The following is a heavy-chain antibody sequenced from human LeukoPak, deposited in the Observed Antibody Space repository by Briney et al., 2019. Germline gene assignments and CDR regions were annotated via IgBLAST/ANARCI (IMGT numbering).Heavy chain of an antibody. D-gene: IGHD3-22*01. CDR2: ISYDGSNK. Sequence: GGSLRLSCAASGFTFSSYGMHWVRQAPGKGLEWVAVISYDGSNKYYADSVKGRFTISRDNSKNTLYLQMNSLRAEDTAVYYCARVEYYDSSGYGWFDPWGQGTLVTVSS. CDR3: ARVEYYDSSGYGWFDP. CDR1: GFTFSSYG. V-gene: IGHV3-30*03. J-gene: IGHJ5*02.